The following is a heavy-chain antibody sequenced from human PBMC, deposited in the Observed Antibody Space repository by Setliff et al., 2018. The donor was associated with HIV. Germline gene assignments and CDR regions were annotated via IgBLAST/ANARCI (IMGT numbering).Heavy chain of an antibody. CDR1: GFTFSSYA. Sequence: PGGSLRLSCTASGFTFSSYAMSWVRQAPGKGLEWVSGITGSGDNTYYADNVEGRFIISRDNSQNTLYLQMNSLTAEDTAIYYCARSRAAGFDYWGQGTLVTVSS. CDR2: ITGSGDNT. D-gene: IGHD6-13*01. J-gene: IGHJ4*02. CDR3: ARSRAAGFDY. V-gene: IGHV3-23*01.